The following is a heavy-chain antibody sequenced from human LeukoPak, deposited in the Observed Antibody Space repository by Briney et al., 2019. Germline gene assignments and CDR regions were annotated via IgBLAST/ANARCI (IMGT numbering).Heavy chain of an antibody. CDR3: ARDIGYRVDY. J-gene: IGHJ4*02. Sequence: GGSLRLSCAASGFTFSNAWMTWVRQAPGKGLEGVSVIYSGGSTYYADSVKGRFTISRDNSKNTLYLQMNSLRAEDTAVYYCARDIGYRVDYWGQGTLVTVSS. D-gene: IGHD5-18*01. CDR2: IYSGGST. V-gene: IGHV3-66*01. CDR1: GFTFSNAW.